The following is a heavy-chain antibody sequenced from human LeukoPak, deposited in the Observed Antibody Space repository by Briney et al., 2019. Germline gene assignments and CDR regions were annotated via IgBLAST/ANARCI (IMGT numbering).Heavy chain of an antibody. V-gene: IGHV3-48*01. CDR3: ASSYYDFWSGYPYPYGMDV. CDR1: GFTFSSYS. J-gene: IGHJ6*02. CDR2: ISSSSSTI. D-gene: IGHD3-3*01. Sequence: GSLRLSCAASGFTFSSYSMNWVRQAPGKGLEWVSYISSSSSTIYYADSVKGRFTISRDNAKNSLYLQMNSLRAEDTAVYYCASSYYDFWSGYPYPYGMDVWGQGTTVIVSS.